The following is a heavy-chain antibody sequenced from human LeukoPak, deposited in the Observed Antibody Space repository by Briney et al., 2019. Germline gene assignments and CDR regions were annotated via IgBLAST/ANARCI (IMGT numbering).Heavy chain of an antibody. V-gene: IGHV3-21*01. CDR2: ISSSSSYI. Sequence: GGSLRLSCAASGFTFSSYSINWVRQAPGKGLEWVSSISSSSSYIYYADSVKGRFTISRDNAKNSLYLQMNSLRAEDTAVYYCASRGGSSTSCYKYWGQGTLVTVSS. D-gene: IGHD2-2*02. CDR3: ASRGGSSTSCYKY. J-gene: IGHJ4*02. CDR1: GFTFSSYS.